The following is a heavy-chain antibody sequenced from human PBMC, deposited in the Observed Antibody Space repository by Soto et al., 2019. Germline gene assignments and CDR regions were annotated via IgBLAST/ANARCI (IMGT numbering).Heavy chain of an antibody. Sequence: SETLSLTCAVYGGSFIGYYWIFIRQPPGKWLEWLGEINHSGITDYNPSLKSRITISIDTSKKQFSLKLNSVTAADTAVYYCAIGPRMWLAGGGYWGQGTQVTVSS. CDR2: INHSGIT. J-gene: IGHJ4*02. CDR3: AIGPRMWLAGGGY. D-gene: IGHD6-19*01. CDR1: GGSFIGYY. V-gene: IGHV4-34*01.